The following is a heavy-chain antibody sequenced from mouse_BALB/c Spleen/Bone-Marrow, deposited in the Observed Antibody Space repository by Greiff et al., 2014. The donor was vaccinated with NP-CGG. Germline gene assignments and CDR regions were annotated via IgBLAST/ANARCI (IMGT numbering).Heavy chain of an antibody. J-gene: IGHJ3*01. CDR1: GFNIKDNY. V-gene: IGHV14-3*02. D-gene: IGHD2-3*01. CDR2: IDPANGIT. Sequence: EVQLQQSGAELVKPGASVKLSCTASGFNIKDNYIHWVKQRPGQGLEWIGRIDPANGITKYGPKFQGKTTITTDTSSNTAYLQLSSLTSEDTAVYYCARSGDGPFAYWGQGTLVTVSA. CDR3: ARSGDGPFAY.